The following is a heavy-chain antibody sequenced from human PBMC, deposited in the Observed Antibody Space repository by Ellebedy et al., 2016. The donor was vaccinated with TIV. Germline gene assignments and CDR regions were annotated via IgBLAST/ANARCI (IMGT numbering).Heavy chain of an antibody. D-gene: IGHD3-3*01. Sequence: GESLKISCAASGFTFSSFAMHWVRQAPGKGLEWLSVISGGGDNTYHADSVKGRFTITRDNSKNTLYLQMNSLRAEDTAVYYCAKRLWSGRAGGPYDYWGQGTLVTVSS. J-gene: IGHJ4*02. CDR1: GFTFSSFA. V-gene: IGHV3-23*01. CDR2: ISGGGDNT. CDR3: AKRLWSGRAGGPYDY.